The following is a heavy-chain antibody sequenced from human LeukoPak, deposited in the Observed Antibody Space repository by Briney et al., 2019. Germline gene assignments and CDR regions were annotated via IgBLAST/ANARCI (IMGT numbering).Heavy chain of an antibody. CDR1: GDSMNSHY. CDR3: ARSYDTNNRQRFDY. D-gene: IGHD3-22*01. J-gene: IGHJ4*02. CDR2: MYYTESP. Sequence: SETLSLTCDVSGDSMNSHYWSWIRQPPGKGLEWIAYMYYTESPNYNPSLKSRVSMSGDSSRNQFSLKLNSVTAADTAVYYCARSYDTNNRQRFDYWGQGILVTVSP. V-gene: IGHV4-59*08.